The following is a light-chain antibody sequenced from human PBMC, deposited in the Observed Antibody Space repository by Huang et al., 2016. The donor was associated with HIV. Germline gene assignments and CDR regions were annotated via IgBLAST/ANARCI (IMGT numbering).Light chain of an antibody. CDR1: QVISRY. Sequence: IQLTQSPSSLSASVGDRVTITGRASQVISRYLACYQPKPGKAPKLRIYAAATLESGVPSRFSVSGSGTDFTLTISSLRPEDFATYYCQQLNSFPLTFGGGTKVEI. J-gene: IGKJ4*01. CDR2: AAA. V-gene: IGKV1-9*01. CDR3: QQLNSFPLT.